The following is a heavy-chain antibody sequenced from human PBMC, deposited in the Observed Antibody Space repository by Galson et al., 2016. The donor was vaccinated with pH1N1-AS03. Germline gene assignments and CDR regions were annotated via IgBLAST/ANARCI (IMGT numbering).Heavy chain of an antibody. Sequence: SGYYWGWIRQPPGKGLEWIGSLYHSGSTYYNPSLMSRVTISVDTSKNRFSLKVTSVTAADTAVYYCARVGKYFDFWSGYSDFDYWGQGTLVTVSS. CDR2: LYHSGST. V-gene: IGHV4-38-2*02. J-gene: IGHJ4*02. D-gene: IGHD3-3*01. CDR3: ARVGKYFDFWSGYSDFDY. CDR1: SGYY.